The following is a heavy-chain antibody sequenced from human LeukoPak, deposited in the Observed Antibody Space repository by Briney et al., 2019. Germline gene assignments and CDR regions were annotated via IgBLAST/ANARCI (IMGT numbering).Heavy chain of an antibody. CDR3: ARHQPGVTIMGPVMDV. V-gene: IGHV4-59*08. CDR2: IYYSGST. J-gene: IGHJ6*02. CDR1: GGSISTYY. D-gene: IGHD5-24*01. Sequence: SETLSLTCTVSGGSISTYYWSWIRQPPGKGLEWIGYIYYSGSTDYNPSLKSRVTISVDTSKNQFSLKLNSVTAADTAVYYCARHQPGVTIMGPVMDVWGQGTAVTSP.